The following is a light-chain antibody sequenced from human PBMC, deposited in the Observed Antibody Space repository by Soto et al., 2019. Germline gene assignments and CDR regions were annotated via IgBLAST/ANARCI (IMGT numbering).Light chain of an antibody. Sequence: QSVLTQPPSVSGAPGQRVTISCTGISSNIGAGYDVHWYQQLPGTAPKLLIYGNSNRPSGVPDRFSGSKSGTSASLAITGLHAEDEADYYCQSYDSSLSGYVVFGGGTKVTVL. CDR1: SSNIGAGYD. J-gene: IGLJ2*01. CDR3: QSYDSSLSGYVV. V-gene: IGLV1-40*01. CDR2: GNS.